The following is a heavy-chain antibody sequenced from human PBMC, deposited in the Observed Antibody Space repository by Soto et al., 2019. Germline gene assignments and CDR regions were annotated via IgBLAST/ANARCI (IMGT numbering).Heavy chain of an antibody. CDR2: IKSKTDGGTT. Sequence: GGSLRLSCAASGFTFTNAWMSWVRLAPGKGLEWVGRIKSKTDGGTTDYAAPVKGRITISRDDSKNTLYLQMNSLKTAATTEYYCTAREALARFTYFRGGFDHWGQETLLTASS. D-gene: IGHD3-10*01. CDR1: GFTFTNAW. J-gene: IGHJ4*01. V-gene: IGHV3-15*01. CDR3: TAREALARFTYFRGGFDH.